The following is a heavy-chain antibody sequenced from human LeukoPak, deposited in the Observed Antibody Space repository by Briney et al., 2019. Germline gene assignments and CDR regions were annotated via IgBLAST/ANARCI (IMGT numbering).Heavy chain of an antibody. Sequence: GESLKISCKGSGYGFTSYWIGWVRQMPGKGLEWMGIIYPGDSDTRYSPSFQGRVTISADKSISTAYLQWSSLKASDTAMYYCARLEYCSGGSCYGFSYFDYWGQGTLVTVSS. J-gene: IGHJ4*02. CDR2: IYPGDSDT. V-gene: IGHV5-51*01. D-gene: IGHD2-15*01. CDR3: ARLEYCSGGSCYGFSYFDY. CDR1: GYGFTSYW.